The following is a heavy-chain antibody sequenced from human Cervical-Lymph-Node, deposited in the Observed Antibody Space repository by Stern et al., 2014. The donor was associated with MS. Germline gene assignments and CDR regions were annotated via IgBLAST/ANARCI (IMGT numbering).Heavy chain of an antibody. Sequence: MQLVQSGPEVKRPGESLKISCQASGYTFTSYWIGWVRQMPGKGLEWIAIIFPGGSDIRYSPYFQGQVTISTDKSSTTAYLQWNTLNASDSAIYYCSRQRYFDYWGQGTLVTVSS. CDR1: GYTFTSYW. CDR2: IFPGGSDI. CDR3: SRQRYFDY. J-gene: IGHJ4*02. V-gene: IGHV5-51*01.